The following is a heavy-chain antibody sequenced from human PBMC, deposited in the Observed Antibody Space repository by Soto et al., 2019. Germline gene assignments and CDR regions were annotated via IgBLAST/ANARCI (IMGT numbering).Heavy chain of an antibody. CDR1: GCSIIGFY. Sequence: PSETLSLPFPVSGCSIIGFYWSWMRQPPGKGLEWIGYIFYAGTTLYTPSLKSRVTISVDTSKNQFSLKLSSVTAADTAVYYCAGHDRIAKLHNGMGRWGQGQMVTVSS. J-gene: IGHJ3*01. CDR2: IFYAGTT. V-gene: IGHV4-59*01. D-gene: IGHD1-20*01. CDR3: AGHDRIAKLHNGMGR.